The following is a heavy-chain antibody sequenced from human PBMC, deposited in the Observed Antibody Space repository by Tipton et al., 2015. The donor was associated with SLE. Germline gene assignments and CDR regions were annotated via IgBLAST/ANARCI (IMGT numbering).Heavy chain of an antibody. J-gene: IGHJ6*02. CDR1: GFTFSSYW. CDR3: ARATTDYYYGMDV. D-gene: IGHD4-17*01. CDR2: ISGSGGSI. Sequence: SLRLSCAASGFTFSSYWMSWVRQAPGKGLEWVSAISGSGGSIYYADSVKGRFTISRDNAKNSLYLQMNSLRAEDTAVYYCARATTDYYYGMDVWGQGTTVTVSS. V-gene: IGHV3-23*01.